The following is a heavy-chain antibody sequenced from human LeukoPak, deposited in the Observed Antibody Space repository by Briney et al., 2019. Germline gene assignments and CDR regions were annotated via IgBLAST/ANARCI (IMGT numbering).Heavy chain of an antibody. J-gene: IGHJ4*02. CDR2: ISGSGGST. V-gene: IGHV3-23*01. Sequence: RGSLRLSCAASGFTFSSYAMSWVRQAPGKGLEWVSAISGSGGSTYYADSVKGRFTISRDNSKNTLYLQMNSLRAEDTAVYYCAKVAFRFGEFEYYFDYWGQGTLVTVSS. CDR1: GFTFSSYA. CDR3: AKVAFRFGEFEYYFDY. D-gene: IGHD3-10*01.